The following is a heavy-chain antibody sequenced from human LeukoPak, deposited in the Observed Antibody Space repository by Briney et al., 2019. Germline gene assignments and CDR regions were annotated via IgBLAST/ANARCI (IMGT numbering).Heavy chain of an antibody. CDR3: ARYGVGATHFDY. CDR2: ISYDGSSK. D-gene: IGHD1-26*01. J-gene: IGHJ4*02. Sequence: GGSLRLSCAASGFTFSSDGMHWVRQTPGKGLEWVAVISYDGSSKYYADSVKGRFTISRDDSKNTLYLQMNSLRTDDTAVYYCARYGVGATHFDYWGQGTLVTVSS. CDR1: GFTFSSDG. V-gene: IGHV3-30*03.